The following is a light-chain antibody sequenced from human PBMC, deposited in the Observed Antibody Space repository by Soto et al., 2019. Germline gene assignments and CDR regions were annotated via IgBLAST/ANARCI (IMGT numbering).Light chain of an antibody. V-gene: IGKV3-11*02. Sequence: DIVVPQSPATLSLSPGEIATLSCLTSQSVGSYLAWYQKKPGQAPRLLIYDASNRATGIQARFSGSGSGRDFTLTISSLEPEDCAVYYCQQRSNWPPLTLGGGTKVQIK. CDR1: QSVGSY. CDR2: DAS. J-gene: IGKJ4*01. CDR3: QQRSNWPPLT.